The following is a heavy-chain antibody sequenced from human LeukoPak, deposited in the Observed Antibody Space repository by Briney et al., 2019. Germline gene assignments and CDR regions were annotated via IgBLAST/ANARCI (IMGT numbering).Heavy chain of an antibody. CDR3: ARLDYDSWSGSDEDWNWFDP. J-gene: IGHJ5*02. CDR2: IYPGDSDT. D-gene: IGHD3-3*01. V-gene: IGHV5-51*01. Sequence: GESLKISCKGSGYSFTSYWIGWVRQMPGKGLEWMGIIYPGDSDTRYSPSFQGQVTISADKSISTAYLQWSSLKASDTAMYYCARLDYDSWSGSDEDWNWFDPWGQGTLVTVSS. CDR1: GYSFTSYW.